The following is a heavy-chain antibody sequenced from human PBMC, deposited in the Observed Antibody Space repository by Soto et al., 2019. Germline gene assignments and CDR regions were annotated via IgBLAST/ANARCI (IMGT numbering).Heavy chain of an antibody. V-gene: IGHV2-70*04. CDR2: IDWDDDK. CDR3: ARTRVVSAVNYGMDV. J-gene: IGHJ6*02. CDR1: GFSLTTSGMR. D-gene: IGHD2-15*01. Sequence: SGPTLVNPTQPLTLTCTFSGFSLTTSGMRVSWIRQPPGKAPEWLARIDWDDDKVYSRSLRTRLTISKDTSKNQVILIMTNMDPVDTATYYCARTRVVSAVNYGMDVWGQGTTVTVSS.